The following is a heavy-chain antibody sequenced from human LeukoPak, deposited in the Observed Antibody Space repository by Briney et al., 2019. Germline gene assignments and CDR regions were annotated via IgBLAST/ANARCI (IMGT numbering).Heavy chain of an antibody. CDR1: GFTFSSYW. CDR2: INSDGSNT. J-gene: IGHJ4*02. Sequence: PGGSLRLSCAASGFTFSSYWMHWVRQAPGKGLVWVSRINSDGSNTNYADSVKGRFTISRDNAKNTLYLQMNSLRAEDTAVFYCARVRDISGHWGFLDYWDQGTLVTVSS. V-gene: IGHV3-74*01. CDR3: ARVRDISGHWGFLDY. D-gene: IGHD6-19*01.